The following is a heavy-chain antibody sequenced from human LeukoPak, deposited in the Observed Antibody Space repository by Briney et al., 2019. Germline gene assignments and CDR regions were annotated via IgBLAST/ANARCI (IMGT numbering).Heavy chain of an antibody. CDR3: ARLTGVHKEAKAFHFDY. Sequence: PSETLSLTCAVYGGSFSGYYWSWIRQPPGKGLEWIGEINHSGSTNYNPSLKSRVTISVDTSKNQFSLKLSSVTAADTAVYYCARLTGVHKEAKAFHFDYWGQGTLVTVSS. J-gene: IGHJ4*02. D-gene: IGHD7-27*01. V-gene: IGHV4-34*01. CDR2: INHSGST. CDR1: GGSFSGYY.